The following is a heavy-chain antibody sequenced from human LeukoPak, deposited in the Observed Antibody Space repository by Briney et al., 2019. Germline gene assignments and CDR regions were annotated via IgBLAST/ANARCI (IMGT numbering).Heavy chain of an antibody. D-gene: IGHD3-22*01. CDR2: IIPILGIA. CDR1: GGTFSSYT. V-gene: IGHV1-69*02. CDR3: ARGDSSGYYSFDY. J-gene: IGHJ4*02. Sequence: ASVKVSCKASGGTFSSYTISWVRQAPGQGLEWMGRIIPILGIANYAQKFQGRVTITADKSTSTAYMELGSLRSEDTAVYYCARGDSSGYYSFDYWGQGTLVTVPS.